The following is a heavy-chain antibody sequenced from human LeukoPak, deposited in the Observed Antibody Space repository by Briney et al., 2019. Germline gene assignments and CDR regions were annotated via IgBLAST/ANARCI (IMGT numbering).Heavy chain of an antibody. V-gene: IGHV1-18*01. CDR2: ISAYNGNT. Sequence: ASVKVSCKASGYTFTSYGISWVRQAPGQGLEWMGWISAYNGNTNYAQKLQGRVTMTTDTSTSTAYMELRSLRSDDTAVYYCAREGRITIFGVAADAFDIWGQGTMVTVSS. CDR3: AREGRITIFGVAADAFDI. D-gene: IGHD3-3*01. J-gene: IGHJ3*02. CDR1: GYTFTSYG.